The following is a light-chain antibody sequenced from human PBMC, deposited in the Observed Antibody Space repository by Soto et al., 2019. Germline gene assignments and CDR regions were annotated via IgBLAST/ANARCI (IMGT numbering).Light chain of an antibody. CDR1: QSVFST. Sequence: EIVMTQSPATLSVSPAEGATLSCRASQSVFSTVAWYQHRPGQAPRLLIYRASTRATGIPARFSGSGSGTEFTLTISLLQPEDFAFYYCQQYENGTRPTFGQGTKVDNK. CDR2: RAS. J-gene: IGKJ1*01. CDR3: QQYENGTRPT. V-gene: IGKV3-15*01.